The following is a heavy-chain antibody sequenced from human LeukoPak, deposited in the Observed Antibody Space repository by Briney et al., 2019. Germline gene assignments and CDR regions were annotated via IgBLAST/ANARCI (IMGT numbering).Heavy chain of an antibody. D-gene: IGHD6-19*01. CDR3: AKGEQWLPYFDY. CDR2: ISGSGGST. V-gene: IGHV3-23*01. J-gene: IGHJ4*02. CDR1: GFTFSSYA. Sequence: LSGGSLRLSCAASGFTFSSYAMNWVRQAPGKGLEWVSTISGSGGSTYYADSLKGRFTVSRDNSKNTLYLQMNSLRAEDTAVYYCAKGEQWLPYFDYWGQGTLVTVSS.